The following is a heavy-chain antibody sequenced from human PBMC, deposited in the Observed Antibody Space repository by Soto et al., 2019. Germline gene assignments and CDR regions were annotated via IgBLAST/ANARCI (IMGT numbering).Heavy chain of an antibody. J-gene: IGHJ4*02. CDR1: GFTFSSYS. V-gene: IGHV3-21*01. CDR2: ISSSSSYI. D-gene: IGHD6-19*01. Sequence: EVQLVESGGGLVKPGGSLRLSCAASGFTFSSYSMNWVRQAPGKGLEWVSSISSSSSYIYYADSVKGRFTISRDNAKNSLSLQMNSLRAEDTAVYYCARIPQQWLYEKAYFDYWGQGTLVTVSS. CDR3: ARIPQQWLYEKAYFDY.